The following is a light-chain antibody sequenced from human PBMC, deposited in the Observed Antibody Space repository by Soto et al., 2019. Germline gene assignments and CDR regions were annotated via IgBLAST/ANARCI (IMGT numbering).Light chain of an antibody. J-gene: IGKJ1*01. CDR2: KAS. CDR1: QSVDSW. Sequence: DIQMTQSPSTLSASIGDRVTITCRTSQSVDSWLAWYQQKPGKAPKLLIYKASSLQTGVPSRFSGSGSGTEFTLXXSSLQPDDFATYYCQHYNDYSRMFGQGTKVEIK. V-gene: IGKV1-5*03. CDR3: QHYNDYSRM.